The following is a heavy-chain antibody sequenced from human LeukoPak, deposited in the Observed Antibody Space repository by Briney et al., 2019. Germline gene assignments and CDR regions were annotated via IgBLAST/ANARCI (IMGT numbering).Heavy chain of an antibody. CDR3: ARGIPTDSGSYYSRIDAFDI. Sequence: SETLSLTCTVSGASISSYYWSWIRQPAGEGLEWIGRIYHSVSTNYNPSLKSRVTISVDTSKNQFSLKLSSVTAADTAVYYCARGIPTDSGSYYSRIDAFDIWGQGTMVTVSS. CDR1: GASISSYY. CDR2: IYHSVST. D-gene: IGHD1-26*01. V-gene: IGHV4-4*07. J-gene: IGHJ3*02.